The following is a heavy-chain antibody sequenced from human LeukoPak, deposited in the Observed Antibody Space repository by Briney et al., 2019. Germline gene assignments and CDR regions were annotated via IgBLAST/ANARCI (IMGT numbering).Heavy chain of an antibody. Sequence: GGSLRLSCAASGFTFSSYAMSWVRQAPGKGLEWVSAISGSGGSTYYADSVKGRFTISRDNSKNTLYLQMNSLRAEDTAVYYCARKWGPDYGGNPPPDYWGQGTLVTVSS. CDR2: ISGSGGST. V-gene: IGHV3-23*01. CDR1: GFTFSSYA. D-gene: IGHD4-23*01. J-gene: IGHJ4*02. CDR3: ARKWGPDYGGNPPPDY.